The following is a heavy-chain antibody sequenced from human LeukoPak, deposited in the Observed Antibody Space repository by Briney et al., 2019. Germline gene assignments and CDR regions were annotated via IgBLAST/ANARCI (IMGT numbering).Heavy chain of an antibody. J-gene: IGHJ6*02. Sequence: ASVKVSCKVSGYTLTELSMHWVRQAPGKGLEWMGDFDPEDGETIYAQKFQGRVTMTEDTSTDTAYMELSSLRSEDTAVYYCATGQYQLLYGGYYYGMDVWGQGTTVTVSS. D-gene: IGHD2-2*02. CDR1: GYTLTELS. CDR3: ATGQYQLLYGGYYYGMDV. CDR2: FDPEDGET. V-gene: IGHV1-24*01.